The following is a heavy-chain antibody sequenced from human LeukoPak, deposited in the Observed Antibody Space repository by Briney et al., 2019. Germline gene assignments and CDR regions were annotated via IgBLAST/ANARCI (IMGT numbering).Heavy chain of an antibody. CDR2: ISYDGSNK. CDR3: GRALWNDIDY. Sequence: QTGGSLRLSCAASGFTFSSYAIHWVRQAPGKGLEWVAVISYDGSNKYYADSVKGRFTISRDNSKNTLYLQMNSLRAEDTAVYYCGRALWNDIDYWGQGTLVTVSS. CDR1: GFTFSSYA. J-gene: IGHJ4*02. V-gene: IGHV3-30*01. D-gene: IGHD1-1*01.